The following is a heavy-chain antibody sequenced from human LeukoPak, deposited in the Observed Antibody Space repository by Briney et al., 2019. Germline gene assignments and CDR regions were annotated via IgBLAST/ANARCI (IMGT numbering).Heavy chain of an antibody. CDR1: GFTFSSYA. CDR3: AKAVSVTYFDY. Sequence: GGSLRLSCAASGFTFSSYAMSWVRQAPGKGLEWVSAISGSGGNTYYADSVKGRFTISRDNSKNTLYLQMNSLRAEDTAIYYCAKAVSVTYFDYWGQGTLVTVSS. V-gene: IGHV3-23*01. D-gene: IGHD4-17*01. J-gene: IGHJ4*02. CDR2: ISGSGGNT.